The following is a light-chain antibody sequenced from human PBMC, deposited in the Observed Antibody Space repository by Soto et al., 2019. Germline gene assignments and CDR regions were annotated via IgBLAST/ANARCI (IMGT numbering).Light chain of an antibody. CDR1: SSNIGAGYD. J-gene: IGLJ2*01. CDR3: QSYDTSLSLVI. Sequence: QAVVTQPPSVSGAPGQRVTISCTGSSSNIGAGYDVHWYQQLPGTAPKLLIYGNSNRPSGVPDRFSGSKSGTSVSLAITGLQAEDEADYYCQSYDTSLSLVIFGGGTKVTVL. V-gene: IGLV1-40*01. CDR2: GNS.